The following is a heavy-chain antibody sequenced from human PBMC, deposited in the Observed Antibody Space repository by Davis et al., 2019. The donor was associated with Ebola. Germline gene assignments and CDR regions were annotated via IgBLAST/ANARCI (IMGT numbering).Heavy chain of an antibody. J-gene: IGHJ6*02. CDR1: GYTFTSYY. CDR3: ARDHPKYYYYYYGMDV. CDR2: INPSGGST. Sequence: AASVKVSCKASGYTFTSYYMHWVRQAPGQGLEWMGIINPSGGSTSYAQKFQGRVTMTGDTSTSTVYMELSSLRSEDTAVYYCARDHPKYYYYYYGMDVWGQGTTVTVSS. V-gene: IGHV1-46*01.